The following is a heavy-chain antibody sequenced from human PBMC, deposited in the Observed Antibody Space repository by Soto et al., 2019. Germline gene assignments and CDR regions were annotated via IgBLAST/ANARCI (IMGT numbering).Heavy chain of an antibody. CDR2: LVPVFGTA. D-gene: IGHD3-10*01. Sequence: QVQLVQSGAEVKKPGSSVKVSCKASGGTFSSLAISWVRQAPGQGLEWMGGLVPVFGTANYAQKFQDRVTITADKSTSTSDVELSSLRSEDKAVYYCSRSPGVFDYWGQGTLVTVSS. V-gene: IGHV1-69*06. CDR1: GGTFSSLA. CDR3: SRSPGVFDY. J-gene: IGHJ4*02.